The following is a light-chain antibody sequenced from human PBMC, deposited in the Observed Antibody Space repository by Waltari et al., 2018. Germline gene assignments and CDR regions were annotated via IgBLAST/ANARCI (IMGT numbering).Light chain of an antibody. J-gene: IGKJ4*01. CDR3: QQYNNWPLT. V-gene: IGKV1-39*01. CDR2: AAS. CDR1: QDIDRY. Sequence: DVQVTQSPSSLSASVGDSVTITCRTSQDIDRYLIWYQQKPRNAPKLLIYAASYLQSGVPSRFSGSGSGTDFSLTISSLQPEDFAVYYCQQYNNWPLTFGGGTKVEIK.